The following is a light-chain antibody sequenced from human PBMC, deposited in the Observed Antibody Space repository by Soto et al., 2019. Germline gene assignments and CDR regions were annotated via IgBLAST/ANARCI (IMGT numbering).Light chain of an antibody. J-gene: IGLJ1*01. CDR2: EVS. Sequence: QSALTQPASGSGSPGQSITISCTGTSSDVGRYNYVSWYQQHPGKAPKLMIYEVSNRPSGVSNRFSGSKSGNTASLTISGLQAEDEADYYCSSYTSRSTLDYVFGSGSKLTVL. CDR3: SSYTSRSTLDYV. V-gene: IGLV2-14*01. CDR1: SSDVGRYNY.